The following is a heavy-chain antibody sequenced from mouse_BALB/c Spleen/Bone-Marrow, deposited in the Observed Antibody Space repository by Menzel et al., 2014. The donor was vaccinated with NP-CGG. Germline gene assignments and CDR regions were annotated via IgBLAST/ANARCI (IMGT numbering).Heavy chain of an antibody. CDR3: ARFITSLVYFDY. CDR2: ISSGGSCT. V-gene: IGHV5-9-1*01. D-gene: IGHD1-1*01. Sequence: EVKLMESGGGLVKPGGSLKLSCAASGFTFSSYAMSWVRPTPEKRLEWVATISSGGSCTYYPDSVKGRFTISRDNAKNTLYLQMSSLRSEDTAMYYCARFITSLVYFDYWGQGTTLTVSS. J-gene: IGHJ2*01. CDR1: GFTFSSYA.